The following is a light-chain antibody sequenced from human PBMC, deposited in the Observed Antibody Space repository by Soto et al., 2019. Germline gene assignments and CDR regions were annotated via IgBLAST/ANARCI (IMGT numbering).Light chain of an antibody. CDR3: SSYTISSTPVV. CDR2: DVS. J-gene: IGLJ2*01. CDR1: SSDVGGYNY. V-gene: IGLV2-14*01. Sequence: QSVLTQPASVSGSPGQSITISCTGTSSDVGGYNYVSWYQQHPGKVPKLMIYDVSNRPSGVSNRFSGSKSGNTASLTISGLQAEDEADYYCSSYTISSTPVVFGGGTKLTVL.